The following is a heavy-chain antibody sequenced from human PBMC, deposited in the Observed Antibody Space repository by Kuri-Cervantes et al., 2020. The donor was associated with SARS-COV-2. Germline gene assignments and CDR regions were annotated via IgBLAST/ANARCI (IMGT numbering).Heavy chain of an antibody. D-gene: IGHD3-22*01. CDR2: IKSGSDGGTT. V-gene: IGHV3-15*01. CDR3: ATDQNCYESSGYYYSY. Sequence: WIRQPPGKGLEWVGRIKSGSDGGTTDYAAPVKGRFTISRDDSQNTLYLQMNNLKTEDTGVYYCATDQNCYESSGYYYSYWGQGTLVTVSS. J-gene: IGHJ4*02.